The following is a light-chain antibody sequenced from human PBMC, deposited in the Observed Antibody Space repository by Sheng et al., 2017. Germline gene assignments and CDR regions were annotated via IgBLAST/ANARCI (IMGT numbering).Light chain of an antibody. CDR2: KDS. Sequence: SYELTQPPSVSVSLGQMGQDHLLWRSIAKKNMLFWYQQKPGQAPVLVIYKDSERPSGIPERFXGSSSGTIVTLTISGVQAEDEADYYCLSADSSGTWVFGGGTKLTVL. J-gene: IGLJ3*02. CDR3: LSADSSGTWV. V-gene: IGLV3-16*01. CDR1: IAKKN.